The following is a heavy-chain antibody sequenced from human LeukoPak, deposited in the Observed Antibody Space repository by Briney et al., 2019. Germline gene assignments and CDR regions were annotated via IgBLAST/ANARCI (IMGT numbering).Heavy chain of an antibody. D-gene: IGHD3-16*02. V-gene: IGHV4-31*03. Sequence: SQTLSLTCTVSGGSISSGGYYWSWISQHLGKGLEWIGYIYHSGSTYYNPSLKSRVTISVDTSKNQFSLKLSSVTAADTAVYYCASSLGALSSHPAYWGQGTLVTVSS. CDR3: ASSLGALSSHPAY. CDR1: GGSISSGGYY. J-gene: IGHJ4*02. CDR2: IYHSGST.